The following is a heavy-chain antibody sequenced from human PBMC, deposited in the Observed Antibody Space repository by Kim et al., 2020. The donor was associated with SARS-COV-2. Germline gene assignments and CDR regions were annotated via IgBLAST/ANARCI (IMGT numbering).Heavy chain of an antibody. D-gene: IGHD6-19*01. J-gene: IGHJ6*02. CDR2: IIPIFGTA. Sequence: SVKVSCKASGGTFSSYAISWVRQAPGQGLEWMGGIIPIFGTANYAQKFQGRVTITADESTSTAYMELSSLRSEDTAVYYCARAIAVAVLIIYGMDVWGQGTTVTVSS. CDR1: GGTFSSYA. V-gene: IGHV1-69*13. CDR3: ARAIAVAVLIIYGMDV.